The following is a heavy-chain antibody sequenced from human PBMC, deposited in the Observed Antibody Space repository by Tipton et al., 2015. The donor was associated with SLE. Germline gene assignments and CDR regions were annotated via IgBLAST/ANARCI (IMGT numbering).Heavy chain of an antibody. CDR1: GFTFSSYA. CDR2: IYSGGSST. J-gene: IGHJ4*02. V-gene: IGHV3-23*03. CDR3: AKEGLHPAAGGPFDY. D-gene: IGHD6-25*01. Sequence: GSLRLSCAASGFTFSSYAMSWVRQAPGKGLEWVSVIYSGGSSTYYADSVKGRFTISRDNSKNTLYLQMNSLRAEDTAVYYCAKEGLHPAAGGPFDYWGQGTLVTVSS.